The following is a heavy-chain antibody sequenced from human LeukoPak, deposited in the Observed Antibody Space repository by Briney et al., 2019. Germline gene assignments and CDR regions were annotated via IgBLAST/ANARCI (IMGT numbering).Heavy chain of an antibody. CDR3: ASTTVRSGY. V-gene: IGHV4-59*04. D-gene: IGHD4-17*01. J-gene: IGHJ4*02. Sequence: KPSETLSLTCTVSGGSISSYYWSWIRQSPGKGLEWIGSIYRSGSTYYNPSLKSRVTISLDTSKNQYSLKLTSVTAADTAVYYCASTTVRSGYWGQGTLVTVSS. CDR1: GGSISSYY. CDR2: IYRSGST.